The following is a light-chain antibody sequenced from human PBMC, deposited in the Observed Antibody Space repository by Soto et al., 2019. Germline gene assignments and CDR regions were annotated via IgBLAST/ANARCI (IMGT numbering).Light chain of an antibody. V-gene: IGKV1-27*01. J-gene: IGKJ5*01. CDR2: AAS. Sequence: DIQMTQSPSSLSASVGDRVTITCRASQGISNYFAWYQQKPGKVPKLLIYAASTLQSGVPSRFSGSGSGTDFTLTISSLQPEDVATYYCQTYNSALITFGPGTRLEMK. CDR3: QTYNSALIT. CDR1: QGISNY.